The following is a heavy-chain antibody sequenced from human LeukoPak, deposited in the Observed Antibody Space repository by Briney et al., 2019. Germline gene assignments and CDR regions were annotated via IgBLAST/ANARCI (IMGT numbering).Heavy chain of an antibody. CDR2: MSPNSGDT. Sequence: ASVKVSCRASGYTFTSHDINWVRQATGQGLEWMGWMSPNSGDTGYAQKFQGRVTMTSDSSISTAYMKLSSLRSEDTAIYYCVRTPPNWGFDYWGQGTLVTVSS. D-gene: IGHD7-27*01. CDR3: VRTPPNWGFDY. CDR1: GYTFTSHD. V-gene: IGHV1-8*01. J-gene: IGHJ4*02.